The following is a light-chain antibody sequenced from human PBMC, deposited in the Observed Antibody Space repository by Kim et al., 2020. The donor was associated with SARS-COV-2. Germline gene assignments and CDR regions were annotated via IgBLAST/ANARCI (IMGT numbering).Light chain of an antibody. CDR1: QSLSGNH. V-gene: IGKV3-20*01. CDR2: GAF. CDR3: QQYVSSPTT. Sequence: DIVLTQSPGTLSLSPGERATLSCRTSQSLSGNHLAWYQQKPGQSPRLVIHGAFHRATAIPDRFSGSGSGTHFTLTISGLEPEDFAIYYCQQYVSSPTTFGQGTKVDIK. J-gene: IGKJ1*01.